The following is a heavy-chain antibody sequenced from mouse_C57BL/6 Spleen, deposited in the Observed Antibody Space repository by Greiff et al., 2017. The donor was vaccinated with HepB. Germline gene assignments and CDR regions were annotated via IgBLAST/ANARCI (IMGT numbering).Heavy chain of an antibody. V-gene: IGHV1-18*01. CDR2: INPNNGGT. D-gene: IGHD2-2*01. J-gene: IGHJ4*01. CDR1: GYTFTDYN. Sequence: VQLQQSGPELVKPGASVKIPCKASGYTFTDYNRDWVKQSHGKSLEWIGDINPNNGGTIYNQKFKGKATLTVDKSSSTAYMELRSLTSEDTAVYYCARTGYGDAMDYWGQGTSVTVSS. CDR3: ARTGYGDAMDY.